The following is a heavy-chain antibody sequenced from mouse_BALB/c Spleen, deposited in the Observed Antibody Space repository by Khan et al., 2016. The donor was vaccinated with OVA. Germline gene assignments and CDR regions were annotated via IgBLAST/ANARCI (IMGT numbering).Heavy chain of an antibody. CDR1: GYTFTDFA. CDR2: ISTYYGDP. D-gene: IGHD1-3*01. Sequence: QVPLKQSGAELVRPGVSVKISCKGSGYTFTDFAIHWVKQSHSKSLEWIGVISTYYGDPTYNQKFKDKATMTVDKSSSTAYMELGRLTSEDSAIYYCTRGSGKFRFAYWGQGTLVTVSA. CDR3: TRGSGKFRFAY. J-gene: IGHJ3*01. V-gene: IGHV1S137*01.